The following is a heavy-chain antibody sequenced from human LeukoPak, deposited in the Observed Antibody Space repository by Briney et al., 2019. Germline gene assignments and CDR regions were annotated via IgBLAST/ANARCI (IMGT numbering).Heavy chain of an antibody. CDR3: AKDRGYYDSSGPNFRGLSYYFDY. V-gene: IGHV3-23*01. J-gene: IGHJ4*02. CDR2: ISGSGGST. D-gene: IGHD3-22*01. Sequence: PGGSLRLSCAASGFTFSSYAMSWVRQAPGKGLELVSAISGSGGSTYYADSVKGRFTISRDNSKNTLYLQMNSLRAEDTAVYYCAKDRGYYDSSGPNFRGLSYYFDYWGQGTLVTVSS. CDR1: GFTFSSYA.